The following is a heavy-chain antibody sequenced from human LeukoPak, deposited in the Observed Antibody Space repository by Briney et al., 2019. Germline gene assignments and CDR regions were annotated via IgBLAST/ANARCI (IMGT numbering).Heavy chain of an antibody. CDR1: GFTFSTSA. CDR3: AKGGLRKHDSYWYFDL. Sequence: GGSLRLSCAASGFTFSTSAMSWVRQAPGKGLEWVSAITGGGDYTYYADSVKGRFTISRDNSKNTLYLQMNSLRAEDTAVYYCAKGGLRKHDSYWYFDLWGRGTLVTVSS. D-gene: IGHD1-14*01. J-gene: IGHJ2*01. V-gene: IGHV3-23*01. CDR2: ITGGGDYT.